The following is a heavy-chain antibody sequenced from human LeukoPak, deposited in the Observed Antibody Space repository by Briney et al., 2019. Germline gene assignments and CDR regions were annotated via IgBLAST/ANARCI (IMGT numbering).Heavy chain of an antibody. D-gene: IGHD6-19*01. CDR1: GFTFSNYA. CDR3: AKDRLGHSSGSSLHYFDY. CDR2: IYGSGGRT. J-gene: IGHJ4*02. Sequence: GGSLRLSCAASGFTFSNYAMSWVRQAPGKGLEWVSGIYGSGGRTYYADSVKGRFTISRDNSKNTLYLQMNSLRAEDTAVYYCAKDRLGHSSGSSLHYFDYWGQGTLVTVSS. V-gene: IGHV3-23*01.